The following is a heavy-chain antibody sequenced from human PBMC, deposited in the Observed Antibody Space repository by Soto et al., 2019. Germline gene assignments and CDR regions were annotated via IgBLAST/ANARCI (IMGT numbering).Heavy chain of an antibody. CDR1: GFTFSSHA. V-gene: IGHV3-30-3*01. Sequence: QVQLMESGGGVVQPGRSLRLSCAASGFTFSSHAMHWVRQAPSKGLEWVAVISYDGSNKYYTDSVKGRFTISRDNSKNTLYLQMNSLRAEDTAVYYCARGYAYDISAGLGDYWGQGTLVTVSS. J-gene: IGHJ4*02. D-gene: IGHD3-9*01. CDR3: ARGYAYDISAGLGDY. CDR2: ISYDGSNK.